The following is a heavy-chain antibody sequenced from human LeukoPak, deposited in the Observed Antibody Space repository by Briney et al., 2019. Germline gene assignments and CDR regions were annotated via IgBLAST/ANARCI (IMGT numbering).Heavy chain of an antibody. D-gene: IGHD2-15*01. Sequence: SETLSLTCTVSGGSISSYYWSWIRQPAGKGLEWIGRIYTSGSTNYNPSLKSRVTMSVDTSKNQFSLKLSSVTAADTAVYYCARQSSGTYCSGGSCYWNKGGYYYMDVWGKGTTVTISS. V-gene: IGHV4-4*07. CDR2: IYTSGST. J-gene: IGHJ6*03. CDR1: GGSISSYY. CDR3: ARQSSGTYCSGGSCYWNKGGYYYMDV.